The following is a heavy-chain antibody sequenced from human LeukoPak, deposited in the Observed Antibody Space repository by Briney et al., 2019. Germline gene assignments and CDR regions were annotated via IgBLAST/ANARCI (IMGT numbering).Heavy chain of an antibody. CDR3: ARETPESLFDY. CDR2: IYHSGNT. CDR1: GGTIGSYY. D-gene: IGHD1-14*01. Sequence: SETLSLTCTVSGGTIGSYYWSWIRQHPGKGLEWIGYIYHSGNTNYNPSLKSRVTIAVDTSKNQFSLRLSSVTAADTAMYYCARETPESLFDYWGQGIQVTVSS. J-gene: IGHJ4*02. V-gene: IGHV4-59*01.